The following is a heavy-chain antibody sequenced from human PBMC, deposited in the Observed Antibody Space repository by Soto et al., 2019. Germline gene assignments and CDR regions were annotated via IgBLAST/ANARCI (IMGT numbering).Heavy chain of an antibody. V-gene: IGHV3-48*02. CDR3: ARLVIVTGGEAFDI. Sequence: GGSLRLSCSASGFTFRSYSMNWVRQAPGKGLEWISYISSSSSTISYGNSVKGRVAISRDNARNSLSLQMNSVRDEDTAVYYCARLVIVTGGEAFDIWGQGTMVTVSS. CDR1: GFTFRSYS. CDR2: ISSSSSTI. D-gene: IGHD3-22*01. J-gene: IGHJ3*02.